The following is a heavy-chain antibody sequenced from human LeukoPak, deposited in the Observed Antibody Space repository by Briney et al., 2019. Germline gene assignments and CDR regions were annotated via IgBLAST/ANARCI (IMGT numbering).Heavy chain of an antibody. Sequence: GGSLRLSCAGSGFTFSSYEMNWVRQAPGKGLEWVSYISSTGGTIYYADPVKGRFTISRDNAKNSLYLQMNSLRAEDTAVYYCARDRRLVRSLFDYWGQGTLVTVSS. V-gene: IGHV3-48*03. J-gene: IGHJ4*02. CDR2: ISSTGGTI. CDR1: GFTFSSYE. D-gene: IGHD6-19*01. CDR3: ARDRRLVRSLFDY.